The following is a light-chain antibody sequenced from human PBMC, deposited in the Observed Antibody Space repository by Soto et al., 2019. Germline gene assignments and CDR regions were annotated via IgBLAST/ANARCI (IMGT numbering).Light chain of an antibody. V-gene: IGKV1-39*01. J-gene: IGKJ3*01. CDR1: QSISSY. Sequence: DIQMTQSPSSLSASVGDRVTITCAASQSISSYLNWYQQKPGKAPKLLIYAASSLQSGVPSRFSGSGSGTDFTLTISSLQPEDFATYYCQQSYSTLLFTFGPGTKVDIK. CDR3: QQSYSTLLFT. CDR2: AAS.